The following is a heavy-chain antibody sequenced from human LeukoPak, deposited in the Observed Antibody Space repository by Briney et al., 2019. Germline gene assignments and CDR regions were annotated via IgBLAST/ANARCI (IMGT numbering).Heavy chain of an antibody. Sequence: GSLRLSCAASGFTFCSYEMNWVRQAPGKGLEWVSYISSSGSTIYYADSVKGRFTISRDNAKNSLYLQMNSLRAEDTAVYYCARDSLAMVRGELNFDYWGQGTLVTVSS. CDR1: GFTFCSYE. J-gene: IGHJ4*02. V-gene: IGHV3-48*03. CDR3: ARDSLAMVRGELNFDY. CDR2: ISSSGSTI. D-gene: IGHD3-10*01.